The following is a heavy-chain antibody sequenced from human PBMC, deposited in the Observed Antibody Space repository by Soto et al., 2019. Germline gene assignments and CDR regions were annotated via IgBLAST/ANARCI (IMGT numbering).Heavy chain of an antibody. D-gene: IGHD5-12*01. CDR3: ARLTRGVYDLDRLWEKFDY. J-gene: IGHJ4*02. CDR1: GFSLSTNGMG. CDR2: IYWDDDK. V-gene: IGHV2-5*02. Sequence: QITVKESGLTLVKPTQTLTLTCTFSGFSLSTNGMGVGWIRQSPGKALEWLALIYWDDDKRYSPSLRSRLTITQDTSKTQVDLTMANMGPVDTATDYCARLTRGVYDLDRLWEKFDYWGQGTLVTVSS.